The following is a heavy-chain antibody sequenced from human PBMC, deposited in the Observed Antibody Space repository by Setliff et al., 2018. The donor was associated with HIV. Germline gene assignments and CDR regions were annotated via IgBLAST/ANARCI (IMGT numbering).Heavy chain of an antibody. J-gene: IGHJ4*02. CDR3: ASFRISPPDY. CDR1: GFTFSKFW. Sequence: PGGSLRLSCITSGFTFSKFWMSWVRQAPGKGLEWVANIKQDGSEKYYVDSVKGRFTISRDNAKNSLYLQMNSLRAEDTAVYYCASFRISPPDYWGQGTLVTVS. CDR2: IKQDGSEK. V-gene: IGHV3-7*03. D-gene: IGHD3-3*01.